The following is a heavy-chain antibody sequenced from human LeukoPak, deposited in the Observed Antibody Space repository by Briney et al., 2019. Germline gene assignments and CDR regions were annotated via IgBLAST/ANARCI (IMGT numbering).Heavy chain of an antibody. Sequence: PGGSLRLSCAASGFTFSSYGMHWIRQPPGKGLEWIGEINHSGSTNYSPSLKSRVTISVDTSKNQFSLKLSSVTAADTAVYYCARRLWSYFDYWGQGTLVTVSS. CDR1: GFTFSSYG. J-gene: IGHJ4*02. V-gene: IGHV4-34*01. CDR3: ARRLWSYFDY. D-gene: IGHD3-10*01. CDR2: INHSGST.